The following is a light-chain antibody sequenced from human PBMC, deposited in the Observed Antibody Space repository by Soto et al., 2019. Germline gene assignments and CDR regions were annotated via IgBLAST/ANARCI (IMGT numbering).Light chain of an antibody. CDR1: QDISRY. Sequence: DIQLTQSPSFLSASVGDRVTITCRASQDISRYLAWYQQKAGKAPKLLIYAASTLKKGVPSRFSGSGSGTEFSLTISSLQPADFATYYCQQLNTYPLFTFGPGTEVDI. CDR2: AAS. CDR3: QQLNTYPLFT. V-gene: IGKV1-9*01. J-gene: IGKJ3*01.